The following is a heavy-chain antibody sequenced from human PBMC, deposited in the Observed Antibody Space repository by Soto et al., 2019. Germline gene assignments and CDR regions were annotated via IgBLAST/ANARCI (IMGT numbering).Heavy chain of an antibody. J-gene: IGHJ6*02. CDR3: AREGPYCSSTSCQSLYYYGMDV. CDR2: INHSGST. V-gene: IGHV4-34*01. D-gene: IGHD2-2*01. Sequence: SETLSLTCTVSGGSISSYYWSWIRQPPGKGLEWIGEINHSGSTNYNPSLKSRVTISVDTSKNQFSLKLSSVTAADTAVYYCAREGPYCSSTSCQSLYYYGMDVWGQGTTVTVSS. CDR1: GGSISSYY.